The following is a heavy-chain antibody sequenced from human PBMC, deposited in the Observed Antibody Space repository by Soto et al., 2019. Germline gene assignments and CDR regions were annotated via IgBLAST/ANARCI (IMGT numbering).Heavy chain of an antibody. Sequence: SGGSLRLSCAAAGFGFSRYSMNWVRQAPGKGLEWVSCISSSIAYIQYADSVKGRFTIFRDNAKNSLYLQMNSLTVEATAVYYCARGTDRLIVTTTRTDFWGQGT. J-gene: IGHJ4*02. V-gene: IGHV3-21*01. CDR2: ISSSIAYI. CDR3: ARGTDRLIVTTTRTDF. CDR1: GFGFSRYS. D-gene: IGHD5-12*01.